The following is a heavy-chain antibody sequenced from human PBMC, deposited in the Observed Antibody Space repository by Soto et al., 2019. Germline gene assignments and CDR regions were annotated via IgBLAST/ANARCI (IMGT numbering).Heavy chain of an antibody. CDR1: GGSISSSSYC. CDR3: ARLESPGNYYDILTGYYSWSLETDY. J-gene: IGHJ4*02. V-gene: IGHV4-39*01. D-gene: IGHD3-9*01. Sequence: TSETLSLTCTVSGGSISSSSYCWGWIRQPPGKGLEWIGSIYYSGSTYYNPSLKSRVTISVDTSKNQFSLKLSSVTAADTAVYYCARLESPGNYYDILTGYYSWSLETDYWGQGTQVTVSS. CDR2: IYYSGST.